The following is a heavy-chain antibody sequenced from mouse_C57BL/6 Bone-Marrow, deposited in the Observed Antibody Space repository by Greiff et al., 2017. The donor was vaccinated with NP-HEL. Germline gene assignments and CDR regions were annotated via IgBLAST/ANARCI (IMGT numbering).Heavy chain of an antibody. V-gene: IGHV1-64*01. CDR1: GYTFTSYW. D-gene: IGHD2-3*01. CDR3: ARSPRDGYYWYFDV. Sequence: VQLQQPGAELVKPGASVKLSCKASGYTFTSYWMHWVKQRPGQGLEWIGMIHPNSGSTNYNEKFKSKATLTVDKSSSTAYMQLSSLTSEDSAVYYCARSPRDGYYWYFDVWGTGTTVTVSS. J-gene: IGHJ1*03. CDR2: IHPNSGST.